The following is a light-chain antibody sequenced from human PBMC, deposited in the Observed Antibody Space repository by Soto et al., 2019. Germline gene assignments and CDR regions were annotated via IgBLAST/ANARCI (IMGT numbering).Light chain of an antibody. V-gene: IGKV1-5*03. CDR2: KAS. CDR3: QHYNSYGT. CDR1: QSISSW. J-gene: IGKJ1*01. Sequence: DIEMTQSPSTLSASVGDRVTITCRASQSISSWLAWYQQKPGKAPKLLIYKASSLESGVPSRFSGSGSGTEFTLTISSLQPEDFATYYCQHYNSYGTFGQGTKVDIK.